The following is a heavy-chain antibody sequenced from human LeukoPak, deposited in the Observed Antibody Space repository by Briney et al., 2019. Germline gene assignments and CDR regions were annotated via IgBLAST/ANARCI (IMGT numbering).Heavy chain of an antibody. J-gene: IGHJ4*02. Sequence: GGSLRLSCAASGFTVSSNYISWVRQAPGKGMEWVSVIYSGGSTYYADSVKGRFTISRDNSKNTLSLQMNSLRAEDTAVYYCARDEDPMDTAMVTDWGQGTLVTVSS. D-gene: IGHD5-18*01. CDR1: GFTVSSNY. CDR3: ARDEDPMDTAMVTD. V-gene: IGHV3-53*01. CDR2: IYSGGST.